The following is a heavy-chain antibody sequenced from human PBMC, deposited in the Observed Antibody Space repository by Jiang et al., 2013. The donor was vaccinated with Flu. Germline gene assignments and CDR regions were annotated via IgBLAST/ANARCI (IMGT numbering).Heavy chain of an antibody. V-gene: IGHV4-59*01. J-gene: IGHJ6*02. CDR1: GGSFSGYY. CDR3: ARDRGGGDGYNGLGMDV. CDR2: IYYSGST. Sequence: LLKPSETLSLTCAVYGGSFSGYYWSWIRQPPGKGLEWIGYIYYSGSTNYNPSLKSRVTISVDTSKNQFSLKLSSVTAADTAVYYCARDRGGGDGYNGLGMDVWGQGTTVTVSS. D-gene: IGHD5-24*01.